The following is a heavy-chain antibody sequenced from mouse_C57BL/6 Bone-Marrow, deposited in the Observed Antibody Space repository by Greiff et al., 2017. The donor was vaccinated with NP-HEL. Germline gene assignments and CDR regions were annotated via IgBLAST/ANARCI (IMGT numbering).Heavy chain of an antibody. Sequence: QVQLQQSGPGLVQPSQSLSISCTVSGFSLTSYGVHWVRQSPGQGLEWLGVIWSGGSTDYNAAFISRLSISKDNSKSQVFFKMNSLQADDTAIYYCSRNWAYGPFAYWGQGTLVTVSA. V-gene: IGHV2-2*01. D-gene: IGHD1-1*01. J-gene: IGHJ3*01. CDR3: SRNWAYGPFAY. CDR2: IWSGGST. CDR1: GFSLTSYG.